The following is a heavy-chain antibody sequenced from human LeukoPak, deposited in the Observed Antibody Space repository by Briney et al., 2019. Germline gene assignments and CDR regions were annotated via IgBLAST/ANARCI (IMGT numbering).Heavy chain of an antibody. D-gene: IGHD3-22*01. CDR1: GGSISSSSYY. CDR3: ARQEDDSSGYFMFSY. Sequence: SETLSLTCTVSGGSISSSSYYWGWIRQPPGEGLEWIGSIYYTGSNYYPPSLKSRVTISVDTSKNQFSLKLSSVTAADTAVYYCARQEDDSSGYFMFSYWGQGTLVTVSS. J-gene: IGHJ4*02. CDR2: IYYTGSN. V-gene: IGHV4-39*01.